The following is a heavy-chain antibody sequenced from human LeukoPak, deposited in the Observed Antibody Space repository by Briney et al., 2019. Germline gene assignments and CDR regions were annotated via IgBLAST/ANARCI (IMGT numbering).Heavy chain of an antibody. Sequence: ASVKVSCKASGYTFTNYDINWVRQATGQGLEWMGWMNPNSGNTGYAQKFQGRVTITADESTSTAYMELSSLRSEDTAVYYCARDTEGGYYYYGMDVWGQGTTVTVSS. CDR3: ARDTEGGYYYYGMDV. J-gene: IGHJ6*02. V-gene: IGHV1-8*01. CDR2: MNPNSGNT. D-gene: IGHD3-16*01. CDR1: GYTFTNYD.